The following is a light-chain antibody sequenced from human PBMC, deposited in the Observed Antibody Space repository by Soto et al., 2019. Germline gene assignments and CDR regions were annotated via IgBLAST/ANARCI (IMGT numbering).Light chain of an antibody. V-gene: IGKV1-5*01. J-gene: IGKJ1*01. CDR1: QSISSW. Sequence: DIQMTQSPSSLSASVGDGVTITCRSSQSISSWVAWYQQKPGKAPKFLIYDASSLESGVPSRFSGSGSGTEFTLTISSLQPDDFAAYYCQQYNSYWTFGQGTKVDIK. CDR2: DAS. CDR3: QQYNSYWT.